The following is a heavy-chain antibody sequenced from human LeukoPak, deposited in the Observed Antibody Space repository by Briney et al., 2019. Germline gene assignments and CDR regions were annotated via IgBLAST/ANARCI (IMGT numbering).Heavy chain of an antibody. Sequence: GGSLRLSCAASGFTFSSYWMSWVRQAPGKGLEWVANIKQDGSEKYYVDSVKGRFTISRDNAKNSLYLQINSLRAEDTAVYYCTRGLTPLDVTFPFDYWGQGTLVTVSS. D-gene: IGHD3-16*01. J-gene: IGHJ4*02. CDR3: TRGLTPLDVTFPFDY. CDR2: IKQDGSEK. CDR1: GFTFSSYW. V-gene: IGHV3-7*01.